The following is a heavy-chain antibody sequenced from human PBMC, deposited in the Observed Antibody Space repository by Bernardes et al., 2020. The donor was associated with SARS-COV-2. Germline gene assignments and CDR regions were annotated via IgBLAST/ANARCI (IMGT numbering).Heavy chain of an antibody. Sequence: ASVKVSCKVSGYTLTELSMHWVRQAPGKGLEWMGGFDPEDGETIYAQKFQGRVTMTEDTSTDTAYMELSSLRSEDTAVYYCATGFMITFGGVTDYWGQGTLVTVSS. D-gene: IGHD3-16*01. V-gene: IGHV1-24*01. CDR2: FDPEDGET. CDR1: GYTLTELS. CDR3: ATGFMITFGGVTDY. J-gene: IGHJ4*02.